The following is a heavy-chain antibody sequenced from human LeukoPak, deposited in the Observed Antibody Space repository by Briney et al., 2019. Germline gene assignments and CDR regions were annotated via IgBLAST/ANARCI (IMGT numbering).Heavy chain of an antibody. V-gene: IGHV3-30*18. Sequence: GGSLRLSCAASGFTFSSYGMHCVRQAPGKGLEWLAFIAEGGSNYKYTDSVKGRFTISRDNSNNTLYLRMNSLRAEDTGVYYCAKDRETTSSGTFDYWGQGTLVTVSS. CDR3: AKDRETTSSGTFDY. J-gene: IGHJ4*02. CDR1: GFTFSSYG. D-gene: IGHD1-1*01. CDR2: IAEGGSNY.